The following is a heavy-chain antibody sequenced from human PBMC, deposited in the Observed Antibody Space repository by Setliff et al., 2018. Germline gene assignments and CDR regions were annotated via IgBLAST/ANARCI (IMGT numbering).Heavy chain of an antibody. CDR3: AKGIWQWLALGAFDY. CDR2: ISVYNGKT. V-gene: IGHV1-18*01. J-gene: IGHJ4*02. CDR1: GYTFTSYG. D-gene: IGHD6-19*01. Sequence: ASVKVSCKASGYTFTSYGFSWVRQAPGQGLEWMGWISVYNGKTKYAHKFQGRVTMTSDTSTSTAYMELRSLRSDDTAVYYCAKGIWQWLALGAFDYWGQGTLVTVSS.